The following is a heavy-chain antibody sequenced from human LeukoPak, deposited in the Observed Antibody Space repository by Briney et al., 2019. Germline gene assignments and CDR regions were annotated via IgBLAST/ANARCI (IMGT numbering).Heavy chain of an antibody. J-gene: IGHJ4*02. CDR1: GYTLTELS. Sequence: ASVKVSCKVSGYTLTELSMHWGRQAPGKELEWMGGFDPEDGETIYAQKFQGRATMTEDTSTDTAYMELSSLRSEDTAVYYCATGDIVVVPADTLDYWGQGTLVTVSS. CDR2: FDPEDGET. V-gene: IGHV1-24*01. CDR3: ATGDIVVVPADTLDY. D-gene: IGHD2-2*01.